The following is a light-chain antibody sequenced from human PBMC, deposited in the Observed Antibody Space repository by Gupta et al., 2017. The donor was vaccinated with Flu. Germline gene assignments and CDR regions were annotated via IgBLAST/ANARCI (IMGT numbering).Light chain of an antibody. CDR1: QSVGSD. J-gene: IGKJ2*01. CDR3: QQYNDWPPYT. Sequence: ATLSVSPGERATLSCRASQSVGSDLAWYKQKPGQAPRLLIYDASTRDTGITARFSGSGSGTEFTLTISSLQSEDFAIYYCQQYNDWPPYTFGQGTKLEIK. CDR2: DAS. V-gene: IGKV3-15*01.